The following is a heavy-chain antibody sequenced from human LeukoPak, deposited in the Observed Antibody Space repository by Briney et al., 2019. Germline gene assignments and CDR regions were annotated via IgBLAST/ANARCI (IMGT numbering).Heavy chain of an antibody. CDR1: GFTFSSYS. V-gene: IGHV3-21*01. D-gene: IGHD3-3*01. J-gene: IGHJ4*02. CDR2: ISSSSSYI. CDR3: ARDHSVLRFLEWLPPTDFDY. Sequence: GGSLRLSCAASGFTFSSYSMNWFRQAPGKGLEWVSSISSSSSYIYYADSVKGRFTISRDNAKNSLYLQMNSLRAEDTAVYYCARDHSVLRFLEWLPPTDFDYWGQGTLVTVSS.